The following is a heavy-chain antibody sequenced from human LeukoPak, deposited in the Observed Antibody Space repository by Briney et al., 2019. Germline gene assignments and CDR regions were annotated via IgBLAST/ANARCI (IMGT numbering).Heavy chain of an antibody. J-gene: IGHJ5*02. Sequence: KPSETLSLTCTVSGYSISSGYYWGWIRQPPGKGLEWIGSIYHSGSTYYNPSLKSRVTISVDTSKNQFSLKLSSVTAADTAVYYCARGKLGNCSSTSCQRVPYGVWFDPWGQGTLVTVSS. CDR2: IYHSGST. D-gene: IGHD2-2*01. CDR3: ARGKLGNCSSTSCQRVPYGVWFDP. V-gene: IGHV4-38-2*02. CDR1: GYSISSGYY.